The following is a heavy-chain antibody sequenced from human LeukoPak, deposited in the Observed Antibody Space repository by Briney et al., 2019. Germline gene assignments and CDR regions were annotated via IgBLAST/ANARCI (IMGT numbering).Heavy chain of an antibody. Sequence: GASVKVSCKASGYTFTSYYMHWVRQAPGQGLEWMGIINPSGGSTSYAQKFQGRVTMTRDTSTSTVYMELSSLRSEDTAVYYCARLMVRGVSPGGMDVWGQGTTVTVSS. V-gene: IGHV1-46*01. CDR1: GYTFTSYY. CDR2: INPSGGST. CDR3: ARLMVRGVSPGGMDV. D-gene: IGHD3-10*01. J-gene: IGHJ6*02.